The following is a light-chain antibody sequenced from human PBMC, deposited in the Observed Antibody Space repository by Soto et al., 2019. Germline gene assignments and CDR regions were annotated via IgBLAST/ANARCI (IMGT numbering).Light chain of an antibody. CDR2: DAS. V-gene: IGKV3-20*01. CDR1: QSVSSH. CDR3: QQYGTSPPYT. Sequence: EIVLTQSPGTLSLSPGERATLSCRASQSVSSHLAWYQQKPGKAPRLLIYDASSRATGIPDRFSGSGSGTDFTITISRLEHEYFAVYYCQQYGTSPPYTFGQGTKLEIK. J-gene: IGKJ2*01.